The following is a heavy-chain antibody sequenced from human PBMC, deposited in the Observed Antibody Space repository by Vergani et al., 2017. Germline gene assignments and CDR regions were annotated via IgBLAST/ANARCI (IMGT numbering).Heavy chain of an antibody. D-gene: IGHD6-13*01. V-gene: IGHV3-30*01. Sequence: VQLVESGGGLVQPGRSLRLSCAASGFTFSSYAMHWVRQAPGKGLEWVAVISYDGSNKYYADSVKGRFTISRDNSKNTLYLQMNSLRAEDTAVYYCARDQIINSSLRSLGDAFDIWGQGTMVTVSS. CDR1: GFTFSSYA. J-gene: IGHJ3*02. CDR3: ARDQIINSSLRSLGDAFDI. CDR2: ISYDGSNK.